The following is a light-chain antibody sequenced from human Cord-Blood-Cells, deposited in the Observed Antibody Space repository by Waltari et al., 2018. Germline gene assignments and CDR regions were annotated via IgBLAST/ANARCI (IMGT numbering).Light chain of an antibody. CDR1: SSDVGSYNL. V-gene: IGLV2-23*01. Sequence: QSALTQPASVSGSPGQSITISSTGTSSDVGSYNLVSWYQQHPGKGSKLMSSEGSKRPSGVSNRFSGSKSGDTASLAISGLQAEDEADYYCCSYAGSSTAWVFGGGTKLTVV. CDR3: CSYAGSSTAWV. CDR2: EGS. J-gene: IGLJ3*02.